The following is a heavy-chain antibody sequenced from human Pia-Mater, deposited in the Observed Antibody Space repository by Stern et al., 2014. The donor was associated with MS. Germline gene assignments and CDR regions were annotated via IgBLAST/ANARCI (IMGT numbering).Heavy chain of an antibody. V-gene: IGHV1-69*01. D-gene: IGHD3-9*01. CDR1: GGTFNVYA. J-gene: IGHJ6*02. Sequence: VQLLESGAEVKKPGASVKGACKASGGTFNVYAINWLRQAPGQGLEWMGGIIPIFGTANYAQKFQGRVTITADESTRTSSMQLSSPRYDDTAVYYCARDGRHTDNYGLDVWGQGTTVTVSS. CDR2: IIPIFGTA. CDR3: ARDGRHTDNYGLDV.